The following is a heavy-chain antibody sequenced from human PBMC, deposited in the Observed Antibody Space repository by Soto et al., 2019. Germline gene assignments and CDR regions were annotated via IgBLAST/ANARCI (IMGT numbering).Heavy chain of an antibody. CDR2: IYYSGST. J-gene: IGHJ5*02. CDR3: ARDEANWGFGWFDP. CDR1: GGSISSYY. Sequence: QVQLQESGPGLVKPSETLSLTCTVSGGSISSYYWSWIRQPPGKGLEWIGYIYYSGSTNYNPSLKRRVTISVDTSKNQFSLKLSSVTAADTAVYYCARDEANWGFGWFDPWGQGTLVTVSS. V-gene: IGHV4-59*01. D-gene: IGHD7-27*01.